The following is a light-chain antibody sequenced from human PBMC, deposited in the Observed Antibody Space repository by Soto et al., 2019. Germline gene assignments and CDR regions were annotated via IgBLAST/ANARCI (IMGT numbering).Light chain of an antibody. CDR1: QGISTS. CDR2: SAS. V-gene: IGKV1-9*01. CDR3: QQYGNSPWT. J-gene: IGKJ1*01. Sequence: QLSQSLSFISLSTGYRVSITFRASQGISTSLAWYKQNPGKAHKPLIYSASTLQSGVPSRFSGGFSGIEFTLTISRLEPEDFAVYYCQQYGNSPWTFGQVSKVDI.